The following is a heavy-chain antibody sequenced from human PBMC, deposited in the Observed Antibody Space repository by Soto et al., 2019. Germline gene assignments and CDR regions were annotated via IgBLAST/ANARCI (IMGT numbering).Heavy chain of an antibody. V-gene: IGHV4-4*02. CDR2: IYHSGST. Sequence: SETLSLTCAVSSGSISSSNWWSWVRQPPGKGLEWIGEIYHSGSTNYNPSLKSRVTISVDKSKNQFSLKLSSVTAADTAVYYCARTIRLWLQATQKVDYYYYMDVWGKGTTVTVSS. CDR3: ARTIRLWLQATQKVDYYYYMDV. CDR1: SGSISSSNW. D-gene: IGHD5-18*01. J-gene: IGHJ6*03.